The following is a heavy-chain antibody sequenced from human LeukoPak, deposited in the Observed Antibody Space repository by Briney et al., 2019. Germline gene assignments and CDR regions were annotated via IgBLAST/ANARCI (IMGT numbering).Heavy chain of an antibody. CDR1: GFTFSTHW. Sequence: GGSLRLSCAASGFTFSTHWMSWVRQAPGTGLEWVANIKQDGSEISYVDSVKGRFTIYRDNAKNALYLQMNSLRAEDTAVYYCARNNPSGVWSFDYWGQGTLVTVPS. J-gene: IGHJ4*02. D-gene: IGHD1-14*01. V-gene: IGHV3-7*01. CDR2: IKQDGSEI. CDR3: ARNNPSGVWSFDY.